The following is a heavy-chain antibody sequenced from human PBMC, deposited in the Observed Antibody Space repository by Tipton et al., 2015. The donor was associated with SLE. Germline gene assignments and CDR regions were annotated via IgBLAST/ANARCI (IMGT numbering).Heavy chain of an antibody. J-gene: IGHJ3*01. CDR2: ISYDGSNK. CDR1: GFTFSSYA. V-gene: IGHV3-30*04. D-gene: IGHD6-19*01. CDR3: VRAGHSSGWYRAFDL. Sequence: SLRLSCAASGFTFSSYAMHWVRQAPGKGLEWVAVISYDGSNKYYADSVKGRFTISRDNAKDTLYLQMSSLRAADTAVYYCVRAGHSSGWYRAFDLWGQGTMVTVSS.